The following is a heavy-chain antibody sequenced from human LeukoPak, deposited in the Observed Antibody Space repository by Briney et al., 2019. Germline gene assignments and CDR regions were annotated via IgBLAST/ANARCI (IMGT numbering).Heavy chain of an antibody. D-gene: IGHD3-16*01. CDR3: AKDDAWGRFQH. J-gene: IGHJ1*01. Sequence: QKLQGRVTMTTDTSTSTGYMELRSLRSDDTAVYYCAKDDAWGRFQHWGQGTLVTVSS. V-gene: IGHV1-18*01.